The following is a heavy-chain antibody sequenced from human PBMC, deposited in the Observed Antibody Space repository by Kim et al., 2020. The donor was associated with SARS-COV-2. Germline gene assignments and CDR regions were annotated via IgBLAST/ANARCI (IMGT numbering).Heavy chain of an antibody. J-gene: IGHJ6*02. CDR1: GFTFSSYS. CDR3: ARDMGGHHSSSWFTHTYYYYGMDV. Sequence: GGSPRLSCAASGFTFSSYSMNWVRQAPGKGLEWVSYISSSSSYIYYADSVKGRFTISRDNAKNSLYLQMNSLRDEDTAVYYCARDMGGHHSSSWFTHTYYYYGMDVWGQGTTVTVSS. CDR2: ISSSSSYI. D-gene: IGHD6-13*01. V-gene: IGHV3-48*02.